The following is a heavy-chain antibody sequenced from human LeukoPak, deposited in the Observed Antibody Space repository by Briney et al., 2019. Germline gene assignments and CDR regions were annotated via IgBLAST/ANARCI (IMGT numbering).Heavy chain of an antibody. CDR3: ARVYGGDYCSGGSCYCDY. CDR1: GGSISSYY. Sequence: SETLSLTCTVSGGSISSYYWSWIRQPPGKGLEWIGYIYYSGSTNYNPSLKSRVTISVDTSKNQFSLKLSSVTAADTAVYYCARVYGGDYCSGGSCYCDYWGQGTLVTVSS. D-gene: IGHD2-15*01. V-gene: IGHV4-59*01. J-gene: IGHJ4*02. CDR2: IYYSGST.